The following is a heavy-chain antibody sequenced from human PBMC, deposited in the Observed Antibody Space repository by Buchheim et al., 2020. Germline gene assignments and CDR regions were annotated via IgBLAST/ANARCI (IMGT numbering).Heavy chain of an antibody. CDR3: AKDLGFHFASGSSYFDS. D-gene: IGHD3-10*01. CDR2: ASHDGTYK. Sequence: QVQLVESGGGVVQPGRLLRLSCAASGFTFSDYGMHWVRQPPGRGLEWVAVASHDGTYKYYADSVKGRFTISRDNSKNTLYLQFNSLRTGDTAIYYCAKDLGFHFASGSSYFDSWGQGAL. J-gene: IGHJ4*02. CDR1: GFTFSDYG. V-gene: IGHV3-30*18.